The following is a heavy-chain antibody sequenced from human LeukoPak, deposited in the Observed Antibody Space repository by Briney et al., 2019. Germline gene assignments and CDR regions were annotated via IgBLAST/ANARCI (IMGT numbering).Heavy chain of an antibody. CDR2: MSYDGSNK. V-gene: IGHV3-30*18. CDR3: TKGVLGRTQSVSAGLGY. CDR1: GFAFSEYG. D-gene: IGHD7-27*01. Sequence: PGRSLRLSCAASGFAFSEYGMHWVRQAPGKGLEWVAVMSYDGSNKYYADSVKGRFTISRDNSKNTLYLQMNSLRPEDTAAYYCTKGVLGRTQSVSAGLGYWGQGTLVTVSS. J-gene: IGHJ4*02.